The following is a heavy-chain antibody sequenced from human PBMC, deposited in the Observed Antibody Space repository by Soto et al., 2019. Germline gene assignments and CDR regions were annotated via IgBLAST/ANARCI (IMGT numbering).Heavy chain of an antibody. V-gene: IGHV1-18*01. CDR3: ARDSGSLPWGSTHSNWLDP. D-gene: IGHD3-16*01. CDR1: GYTFTSYG. Sequence: ASVKVSCKASGYTFTSYGISWVRQAPGQGLEWMGWISAYSGSTNYAQKLQGRVTMTTDTSTSTAYMELSSLRSDDTAVYYCARDSGSLPWGSTHSNWLDPWGKGTLVTVCS. J-gene: IGHJ5*02. CDR2: ISAYSGST.